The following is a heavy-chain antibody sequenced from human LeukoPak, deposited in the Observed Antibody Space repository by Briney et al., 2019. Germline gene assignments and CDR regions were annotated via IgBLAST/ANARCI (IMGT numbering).Heavy chain of an antibody. V-gene: IGHV3-23*01. CDR3: ATRQQLVVDDY. Sequence: GGSLRLSCAASGFTFSGYAMNWVRQAPGQGLEWVSGISGSGGSTFYADSVKGRFTISRDNSKNRLYLQMNSLRAKDTAVYYCATRQQLVVDDYWGQGTLVTVSS. CDR1: GFTFSGYA. CDR2: ISGSGGST. J-gene: IGHJ4*02. D-gene: IGHD6-13*01.